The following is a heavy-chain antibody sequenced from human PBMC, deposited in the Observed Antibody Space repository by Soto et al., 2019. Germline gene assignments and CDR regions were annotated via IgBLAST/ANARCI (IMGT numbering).Heavy chain of an antibody. V-gene: IGHV1-18*04. CDR1: GYTFTSYG. Sequence: GASVKVSCKASGYTFTSYGISWVRQAPGQGLEWMGWISAYNGNTNYAQKLQGRVTMTTDTSTSTAYMELRSLRSDDTAVYYCATIFGVPNGENWFDPWGQGTLVTVSS. CDR2: ISAYNGNT. D-gene: IGHD3-3*01. CDR3: ATIFGVPNGENWFDP. J-gene: IGHJ5*02.